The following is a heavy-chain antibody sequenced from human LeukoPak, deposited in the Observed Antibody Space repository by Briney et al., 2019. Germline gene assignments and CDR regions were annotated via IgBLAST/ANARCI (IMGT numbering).Heavy chain of an antibody. D-gene: IGHD6-6*01. CDR1: SGSISSYY. J-gene: IGHJ3*01. CDR2: IYYSGST. Sequence: SETLSLTCTVSSGSISSYYWSWIRQPPGKGLEWIGYIYYSGSTNYNSSLKSRVTISVDTSKNQFSLKLSSVTAADTAVYYCARGDGFSSSIHDAFDLWGQGTMVTVSS. V-gene: IGHV4-59*01. CDR3: ARGDGFSSSIHDAFDL.